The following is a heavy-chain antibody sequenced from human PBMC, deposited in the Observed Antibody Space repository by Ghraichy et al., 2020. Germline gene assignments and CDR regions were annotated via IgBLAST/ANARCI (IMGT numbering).Heavy chain of an antibody. J-gene: IGHJ4*02. CDR3: TTRPSGGAARAGLHFDY. CDR2: IKSKTDGGTT. CDR1: GFTFSNAW. Sequence: GGSLRLSCAASGFTFSNAWMSWVRQAPGKGLEWVGRIKSKTDGGTTDYAAPVKGRFTISRDDSKNTLYLQMNSLKTEDTAVYYCTTRPSGGAARAGLHFDYWGQGTLVTVSS. V-gene: IGHV3-15*01. D-gene: IGHD3-16*01.